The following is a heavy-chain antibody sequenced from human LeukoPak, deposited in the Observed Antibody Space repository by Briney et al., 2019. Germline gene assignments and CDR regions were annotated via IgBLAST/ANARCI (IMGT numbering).Heavy chain of an antibody. J-gene: IGHJ4*02. D-gene: IGHD6-13*01. Sequence: TGGSLRLSCAASGFTFSRYSMNWVRQAPGKGLEWVASINIHSTYIYYADSVRGRVTISRDNAKNSLYLQMNSLRAEDTAVYYCARGSYVQQRQDLFDYWGQGYLVTVSS. CDR3: ARGSYVQQRQDLFDY. CDR1: GFTFSRYS. V-gene: IGHV3-21*01. CDR2: INIHSTYI.